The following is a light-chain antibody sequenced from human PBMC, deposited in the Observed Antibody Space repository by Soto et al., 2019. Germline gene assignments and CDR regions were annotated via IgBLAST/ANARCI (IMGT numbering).Light chain of an antibody. CDR1: QSVSSY. CDR3: QQRSNWPPYT. CDR2: DAS. Sequence: EIVLTQSPATLSLSPGERATLSCRASQSVSSYLAWYQQKPGQAPRLLIYDASNRATGIPARFSGSGSGTDFALTISSLEPEDFAGYYGQQRSNWPPYTFGQGTKLESK. V-gene: IGKV3-11*01. J-gene: IGKJ2*01.